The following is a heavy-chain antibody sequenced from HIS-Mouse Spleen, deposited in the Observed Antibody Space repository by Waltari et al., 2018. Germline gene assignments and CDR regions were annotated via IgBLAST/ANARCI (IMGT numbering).Heavy chain of an antibody. CDR2: ICYSGST. CDR1: GGSISSSSYY. V-gene: IGHV4-39*07. J-gene: IGHJ2*01. CDR3: AREIPYSSSWYDWYFDL. Sequence: QLQLQESGPGLVKPSETLSLTCTVPGGSISSSSYYWGWIRQPPGKGLEWIGGICYSGSTYYNPALTRRVTISVDTAQNQFSLKLSSVTAADTAVYYCAREIPYSSSWYDWYFDLWGRGTLVTVSS. D-gene: IGHD6-13*01.